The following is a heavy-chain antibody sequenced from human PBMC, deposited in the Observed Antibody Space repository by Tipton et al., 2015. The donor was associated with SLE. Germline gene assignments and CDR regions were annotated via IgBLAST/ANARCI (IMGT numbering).Heavy chain of an antibody. CDR1: GFAFSTFG. CDR3: ATGYHDFWSPLHY. J-gene: IGHJ4*02. Sequence: SLRLSCAASGFAFSTFGMHWVRQAPGKGLEWVADISHDGSNDNYAPSVKGRFTISRDNSKNTLHLQMNSLRPEETAVYYCATGYHDFWSPLHYWGQGTLDTVSS. V-gene: IGHV3-30*03. CDR2: ISHDGSND. D-gene: IGHD3-3*01.